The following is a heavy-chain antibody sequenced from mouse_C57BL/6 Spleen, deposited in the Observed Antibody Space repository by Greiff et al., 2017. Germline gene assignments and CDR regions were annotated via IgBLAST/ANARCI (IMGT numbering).Heavy chain of an antibody. CDR2: ISYDGSN. D-gene: IGHD1-1*02. J-gene: IGHJ1*03. CDR3: ARVRTTMLVTPWYFDV. V-gene: IGHV3-6*01. Sequence: DVHLVESGPGLVKPSQSLSLTCSVTGYSITSGYYWNWIRQFPGNKLVWMGYISYDGSNNYNPSLKNRISITRDTSKNQFFLKLNSVTTEDTATYYCARVRTTMLVTPWYFDVWGTGTTVTVSS. CDR1: GYSITSGYY.